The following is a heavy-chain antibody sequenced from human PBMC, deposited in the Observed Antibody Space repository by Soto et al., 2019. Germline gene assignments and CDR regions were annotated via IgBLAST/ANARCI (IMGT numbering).Heavy chain of an antibody. D-gene: IGHD1-1*01. CDR2: IYWDNDR. J-gene: IGHJ5*02. CDR1: GFSLSTSGVG. CDR3: AHRRPWSSDWNSGWFDP. V-gene: IGHV2-5*02. Sequence: QITLKESGPTLVQPTQTLTLTCTFSGFSLSTSGVGVGWIRQPPGKALEYLAVIYWDNDRRYSPSLNSRLTISKDTSENQVVLTMTNMDPADTATYFCAHRRPWSSDWNSGWFDPWGQGTLVTVSS.